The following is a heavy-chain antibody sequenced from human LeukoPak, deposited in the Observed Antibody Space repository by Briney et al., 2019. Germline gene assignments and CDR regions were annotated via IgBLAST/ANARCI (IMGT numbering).Heavy chain of an antibody. J-gene: IGHJ4*02. Sequence: TFSSYTISXVRQGPGQGREGXGWISADNGNTNYAQKLQGRVTITTDTSTSTAYMELRSLRSDDTAVYYCARVGLGCSSTSCSNDYWGQGTLVTVSS. V-gene: IGHV1-18*01. CDR2: ISADNGNT. D-gene: IGHD2-2*01. CDR1: TFSSYT. CDR3: ARVGLGCSSTSCSNDY.